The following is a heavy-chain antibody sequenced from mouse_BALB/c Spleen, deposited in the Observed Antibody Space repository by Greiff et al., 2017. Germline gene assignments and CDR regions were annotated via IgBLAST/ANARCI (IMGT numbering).Heavy chain of an antibody. Sequence: QVQLQQPGAELVKPGASVKLSCKASGYTFTSYWMHWVKQRPGQGLEWIGEIDPSDSYTNYNQKFKGKATLTVDKSSSTAYMQLSSLTSEDSAVYYCARPYGNYEEGWFAYWGQGTLVTVSA. CDR1: GYTFTSYW. J-gene: IGHJ3*01. V-gene: IGHV1-69*02. CDR3: ARPYGNYEEGWFAY. D-gene: IGHD2-1*01. CDR2: IDPSDSYT.